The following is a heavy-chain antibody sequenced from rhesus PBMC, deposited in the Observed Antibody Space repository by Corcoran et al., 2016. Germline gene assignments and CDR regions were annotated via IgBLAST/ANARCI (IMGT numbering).Heavy chain of an antibody. CDR2: IDPSDSDT. V-gene: IGHV5-2*01. J-gene: IGHJ4*01. CDR3: AKEARIGLFDY. Sequence: EVQLVQSGAEVKRPGESMKISCKTSGYSFTSYWITWVRQMPGKGLEWIGAIDPSDSDTRYSPALQGQVTISADKSISTTYLQWSSLKASDSATYYCAKEARIGLFDYWGQGVLVTVSS. CDR1: GYSFTSYW.